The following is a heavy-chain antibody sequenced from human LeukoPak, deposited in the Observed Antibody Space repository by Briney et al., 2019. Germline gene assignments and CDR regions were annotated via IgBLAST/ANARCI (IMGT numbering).Heavy chain of an antibody. D-gene: IGHD3-10*01. CDR3: ARDSGNYHYDMDV. CDR2: NFFHDGTT. J-gene: IGHJ6*02. CDR1: GYTLTELS. Sequence: GASVKVSCKVSGYTLTELSMHWVRQAPGQGLEWMGINFFHDGTTSNTQKFPGRLTMTRDTSTSTVYMELSSLRSEDTAVYYCARDSGNYHYDMDVWGQGTTVIVSS. V-gene: IGHV1-46*01.